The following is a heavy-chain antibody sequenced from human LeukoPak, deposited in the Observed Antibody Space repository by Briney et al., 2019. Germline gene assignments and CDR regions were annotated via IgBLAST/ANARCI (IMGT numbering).Heavy chain of an antibody. J-gene: IGHJ1*01. CDR1: GFTFSRYW. CDR3: ARAPSEVGGYYPEYFRH. D-gene: IGHD3-22*01. Sequence: GGSLRLSCEASGFTFSRYWMHWVRQAPGKGLVWVSRIKSDGKTNYADSVKGRFTIPRDNAKNTVSLQMDSLRAEDTGVYYCARAPSEVGGYYPEYFRHWGQGTLVTVSS. V-gene: IGHV3-74*01. CDR2: IKSDGKT.